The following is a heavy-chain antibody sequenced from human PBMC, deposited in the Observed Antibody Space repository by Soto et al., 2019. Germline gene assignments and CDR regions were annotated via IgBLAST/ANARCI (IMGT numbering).Heavy chain of an antibody. Sequence: SVKVSCKASGGTFSSYAISWVRQAPGQGLEWMGGIIPIFGTANYAQKFQGRVTITADESTSTAYMELSSLRSEDTAVYYCARDDSSGYVAFDIWGQGTMVTVSS. CDR2: IIPIFGTA. D-gene: IGHD3-22*01. CDR1: GGTFSSYA. V-gene: IGHV1-69*13. CDR3: ARDDSSGYVAFDI. J-gene: IGHJ3*02.